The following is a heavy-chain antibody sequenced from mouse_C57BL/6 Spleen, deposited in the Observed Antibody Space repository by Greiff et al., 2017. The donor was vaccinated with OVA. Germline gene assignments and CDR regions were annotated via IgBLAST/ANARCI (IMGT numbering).Heavy chain of an antibody. D-gene: IGHD1-1*01. Sequence: VKLQESGAELARPGASVKLSCKASGYTFTSYGISWVKQRTGQGLEWIGEIYPRSGNTYYNEKFKGKATLTADKSSSTAYMELRSLTSEDSAVYFCARSYYYGSSYVWYFDVWGTGTTVTVSS. CDR1: GYTFTSYG. CDR3: ARSYYYGSSYVWYFDV. V-gene: IGHV1-81*01. J-gene: IGHJ1*03. CDR2: IYPRSGNT.